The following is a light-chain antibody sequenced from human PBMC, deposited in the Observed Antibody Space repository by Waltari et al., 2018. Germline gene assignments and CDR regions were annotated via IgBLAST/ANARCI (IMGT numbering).Light chain of an antibody. CDR3: GTWDTSLSALI. CDR1: SSNIGNDY. CDR2: ENN. V-gene: IGLV1-51*02. Sequence: QSVLTQPPSVSAAPGQKVTISCSGSSSNIGNDYVSWYQQLPGTAPKLFIYENNKRPSGIPYRFSGSKSGTSATLGITGLQTGDEADYYCGTWDTSLSALIFGGGTKLTVL. J-gene: IGLJ2*01.